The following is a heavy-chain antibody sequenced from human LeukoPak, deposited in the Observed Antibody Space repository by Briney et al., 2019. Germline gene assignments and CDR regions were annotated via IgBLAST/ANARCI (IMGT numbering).Heavy chain of an antibody. V-gene: IGHV3-21*01. J-gene: IGHJ5*02. CDR1: GFTFSSYS. Sequence: GGSLRLSCAASGFTFSSYSMNWVRQAPGKGLEWVSSISSSSSYIYYADSVKGRFTISRDNAKNSLYLQMNSLRAEDTAVYYCARGGVYSYARSGWFDPWGQGTLVTVSS. CDR2: ISSSSSYI. CDR3: ARGGVYSYARSGWFDP. D-gene: IGHD5-18*01.